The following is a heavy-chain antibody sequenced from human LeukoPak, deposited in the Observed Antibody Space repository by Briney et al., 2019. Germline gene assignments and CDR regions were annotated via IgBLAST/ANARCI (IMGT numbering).Heavy chain of an antibody. J-gene: IGHJ4*02. V-gene: IGHV3-74*03. CDR2: IVSDVTNR. Sequence: GGSLRLSCAASGFTFSRYWMHWVRQAPAKGLVWDGCIVSDVTNRKHAGSGKGSFTISRDNAKKTVYLQINSQREEGTGVYYCEGRATGLPEYWGQGSLVTVS. CDR3: EGRATGLPEY. D-gene: IGHD3-9*01. CDR1: GFTFSRYW.